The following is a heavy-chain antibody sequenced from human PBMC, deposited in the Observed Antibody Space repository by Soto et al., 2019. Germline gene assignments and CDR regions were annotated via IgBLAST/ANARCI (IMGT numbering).Heavy chain of an antibody. V-gene: IGHV3-49*04. Sequence: GGSLRLSCTASGFTFGDYAMSWVRQAPGKGLEWVGFIRSKAYGGTTEYAASVKGRFTISRDDSKSIAYLQMNSLKTEDTAVYYCTRDQDIVVVPAIMAYYYYGMDVWGQGTTVTVSS. J-gene: IGHJ6*02. CDR3: TRDQDIVVVPAIMAYYYYGMDV. CDR2: IRSKAYGGTT. D-gene: IGHD2-2*01. CDR1: GFTFGDYA.